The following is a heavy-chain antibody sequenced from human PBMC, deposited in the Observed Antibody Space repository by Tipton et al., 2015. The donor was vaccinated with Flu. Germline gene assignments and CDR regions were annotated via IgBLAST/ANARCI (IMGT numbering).Heavy chain of an antibody. D-gene: IGHD5-12*01. CDR1: GDSIITTTYF. CDR3: ARGRKVATIYDY. Sequence: LRLSCTVSGDSIITTTYFWGWIRQPPGKGLEWIGNIYSSGTTYYNPSLKSRVTISIDTSKNQFSLRLNSVTAADTAEYYCARGRKVATIYDYWGQGTLVTVSS. CDR2: IYSSGTT. V-gene: IGHV4-39*07. J-gene: IGHJ4*02.